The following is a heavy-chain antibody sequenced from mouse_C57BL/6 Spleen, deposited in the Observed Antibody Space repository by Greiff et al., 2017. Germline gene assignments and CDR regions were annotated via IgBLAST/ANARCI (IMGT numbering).Heavy chain of an antibody. CDR1: GYAFTNYL. J-gene: IGHJ4*01. Sequence: QVQLKESGAELVRPGTSVKVSCKASGYAFTNYLIEWVKQRPGQGLEWIGVINPGSGGTNYNEKFKGKATLTADKSSSTAYMQLSSLASEDSAVYFCARGGGGYAMDYWGQGTSVTVSS. CDR2: INPGSGGT. V-gene: IGHV1-54*01. CDR3: ARGGGGYAMDY.